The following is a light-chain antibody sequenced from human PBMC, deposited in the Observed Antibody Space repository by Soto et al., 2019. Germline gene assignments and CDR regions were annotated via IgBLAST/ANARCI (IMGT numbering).Light chain of an antibody. J-gene: IGKJ1*01. CDR1: QSVSSNY. Sequence: EIVLTQSPVTLSLSPGERATLSCRASQSVSSNYLAWYQQKPGQAPRLLIYDASSRATGIPDGFSGSGSGTDFTLTISRLEPEDFAGDYCQQYGWSKTFGQGTKVEIK. CDR3: QQYGWSKT. CDR2: DAS. V-gene: IGKV3-20*01.